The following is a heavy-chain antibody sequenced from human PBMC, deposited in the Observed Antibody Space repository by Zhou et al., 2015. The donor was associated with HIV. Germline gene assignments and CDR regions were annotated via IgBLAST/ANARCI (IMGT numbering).Heavy chain of an antibody. CDR1: GYTFTDFG. Sequence: QVQLVQSGAEVKKPGASVKVSCKASGYTFTDFGISWVRQAPGQGLEWMGIINPSGGSTSYAQKFQGRVTMTRDTSTSTVYMELSSLRSEDTAVYYCARVNGANWGEEGDAFDIWGQGTMVTVSS. CDR3: ARVNGANWGEEGDAFDI. V-gene: IGHV1-46*01. J-gene: IGHJ3*02. D-gene: IGHD7-27*01. CDR2: INPSGGST.